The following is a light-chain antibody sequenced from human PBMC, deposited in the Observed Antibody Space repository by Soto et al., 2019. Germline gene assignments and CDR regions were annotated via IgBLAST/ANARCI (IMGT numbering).Light chain of an antibody. Sequence: EIVLTQSPVTLSFSPCEIATLSCRSSHSVSSRLAWYQQRPGQAPRLLISGASSRATGIPDRFSGSGSGTDFTLTISRLEPEDFALYYCQHYAHNSPITFGQGTRLEIK. J-gene: IGKJ5*01. CDR1: HSVSSR. CDR2: GAS. CDR3: QHYAHNSPIT. V-gene: IGKV3-20*01.